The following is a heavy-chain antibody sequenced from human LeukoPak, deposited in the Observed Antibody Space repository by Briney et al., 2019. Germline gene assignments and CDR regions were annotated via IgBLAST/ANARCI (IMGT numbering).Heavy chain of an antibody. D-gene: IGHD6-13*01. CDR1: GFTFGDYA. CDR2: IRSKAYGGTT. V-gene: IGHV3-49*04. J-gene: IGHJ3*02. Sequence: GGSLRLSCTASGFTFGDYAMSWVRQAPGKGLEWVGFIRSKAYGGTTEYAASVKGRFTISRDDSKSIAYLQMNSLKTEDTAVYYCTSLAAAIDAFDIWGQGTMVTVSS. CDR3: TSLAAAIDAFDI.